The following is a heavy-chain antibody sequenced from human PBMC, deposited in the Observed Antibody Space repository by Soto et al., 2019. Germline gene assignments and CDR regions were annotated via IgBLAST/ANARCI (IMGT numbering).Heavy chain of an antibody. CDR3: AREGASGFGMDV. D-gene: IGHD1-26*01. V-gene: IGHV4-4*07. J-gene: IGHJ6*02. CDR2: IYTSGST. Sequence: SETLSLTCNVSGGSIRSYYWSWIRQPAGKALEWIGRIYTSGSTNYNPSLRSRVSISVDTSKNQFSLTVTSVTAADTAVYYCAREGASGFGMDVXGQGTKVTVSS. CDR1: GGSIRSYY.